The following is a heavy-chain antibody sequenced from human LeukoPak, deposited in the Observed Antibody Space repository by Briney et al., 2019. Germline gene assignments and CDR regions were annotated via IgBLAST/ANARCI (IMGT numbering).Heavy chain of an antibody. D-gene: IGHD2-2*01. V-gene: IGHV1-69*05. J-gene: IGHJ5*02. CDR3: ARGRSLSVPAAISGFDP. Sequence: GASVKVSCKAPGGTFSSYAISWVRQAPGQGLEWMGGIIPIFGTANYAQKFQGRVTITTDESTSTAYMELSSLRSEDTAVYYCARGRSLSVPAAISGFDPWGQGTLATVSS. CDR2: IIPIFGTA. CDR1: GGTFSSYA.